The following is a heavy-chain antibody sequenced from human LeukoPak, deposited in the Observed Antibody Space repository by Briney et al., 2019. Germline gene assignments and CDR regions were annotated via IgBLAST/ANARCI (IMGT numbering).Heavy chain of an antibody. D-gene: IGHD6-13*01. CDR2: ISYDGSNK. J-gene: IGHJ4*02. CDR1: GFTFSSYG. V-gene: IGHV3-30*03. Sequence: GGSLRLSCAASGFTFSSYGMNWVRQAPGKGLEWVAVISYDGSNKYYADSVKGRFTISRDNSKNTLYLQMNSLRAEDTAVYYCARDYSSSWYSYFFYWGQGTLVTVSS. CDR3: ARDYSSSWYSYFFY.